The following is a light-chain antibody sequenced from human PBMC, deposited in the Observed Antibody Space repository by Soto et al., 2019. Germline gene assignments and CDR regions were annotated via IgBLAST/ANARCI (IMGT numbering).Light chain of an antibody. CDR2: EGT. CDR3: YSYAGENLYV. Sequence: QSVLTQPASVSASPGQSITIPCTGTSSDVGSCNLVSWFQQHPGKVPKLLIYEGTKRPSGLSDRFSGSKSGTTASLTISGLQAEDEAHYYCYSYAGENLYVFGTGTKVT. J-gene: IGLJ1*01. CDR1: SSDVGSCNL. V-gene: IGLV2-23*01.